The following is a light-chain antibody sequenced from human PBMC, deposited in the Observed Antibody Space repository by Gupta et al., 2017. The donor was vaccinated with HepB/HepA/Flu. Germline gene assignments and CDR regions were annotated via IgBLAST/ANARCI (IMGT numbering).Light chain of an antibody. V-gene: IGKV1-9*01. CDR2: AAS. J-gene: IGKJ4*01. Sequence: LTQSPSFLSASVGDRVTITCRANQDISTYLAWYQQKRGKVPRLLIYAASTLQGGVPSRFSSSGSGTEFTLTISSLQPDDFATFYCQQLHSYPLTFGGGTTVEI. CDR1: QDISTY. CDR3: QQLHSYPLT.